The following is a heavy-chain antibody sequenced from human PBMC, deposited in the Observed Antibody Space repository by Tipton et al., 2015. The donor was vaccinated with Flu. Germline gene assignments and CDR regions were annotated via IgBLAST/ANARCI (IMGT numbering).Heavy chain of an antibody. CDR1: GASINSYY. Sequence: GLVKPSETLSLTCTVSGASINSYYWSWIRQPAGKGLEWIGRVYPSGSTYYNPSLKSRFTISVDTSKNQFSLKLSSVTAADTAVYYCARGGVYADYWGQGTLVTVSS. CDR2: VYPSGST. D-gene: IGHD6-13*01. CDR3: ARGGVYADY. V-gene: IGHV4-4*07. J-gene: IGHJ4*02.